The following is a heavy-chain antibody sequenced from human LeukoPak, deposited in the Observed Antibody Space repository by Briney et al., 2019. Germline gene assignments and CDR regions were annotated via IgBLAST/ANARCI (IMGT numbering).Heavy chain of an antibody. CDR1: GGSISSSSYY. Sequence: SETLSLTCTVSGGSISSSSYYWGWIRQPPGKGLEWTGSIYYSGSTYYNPSLKSRVTISVDTSKNQFSLKLNSVTAADTAVYYCVREILYCSGGSCYRGPFDNWGQGTLVTVSA. D-gene: IGHD2-15*01. CDR2: IYYSGST. CDR3: VREILYCSGGSCYRGPFDN. V-gene: IGHV4-39*02. J-gene: IGHJ4*02.